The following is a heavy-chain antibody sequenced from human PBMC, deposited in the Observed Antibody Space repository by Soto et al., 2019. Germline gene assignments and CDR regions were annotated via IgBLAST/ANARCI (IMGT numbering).Heavy chain of an antibody. CDR1: GYTFTSYG. J-gene: IGHJ4*02. CDR2: ISAYNGNT. Sequence: QVQLVQSGAEVKKHGASVKVSCKASGYTFTSYGISWVRHAPAQGLEWMGWISAYNGNTNFAQKFQDRVTMTTATSTSPAYIEQRSLRSDDTGGYYCARAWVGSTRWWDACWGQGTLLPV. V-gene: IGHV1-18*04. CDR3: ARAWVGSTRWWDAC. D-gene: IGHD2-15*01.